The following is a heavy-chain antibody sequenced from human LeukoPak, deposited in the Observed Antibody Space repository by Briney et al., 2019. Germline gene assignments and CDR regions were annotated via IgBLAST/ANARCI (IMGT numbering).Heavy chain of an antibody. CDR2: ISGSGGST. Sequence: GGSLRLSCAASGFTFSSYAMSWVRQAPGRGLEWVSAISGSGGSTYYADSVKGRFTISRDNSKNTLYLQMNSLRAEDTAVYYCASRVLRYFDWLPIDYWGQGTLVTVSS. CDR1: GFTFSSYA. D-gene: IGHD3-9*01. V-gene: IGHV3-23*01. CDR3: ASRVLRYFDWLPIDY. J-gene: IGHJ4*02.